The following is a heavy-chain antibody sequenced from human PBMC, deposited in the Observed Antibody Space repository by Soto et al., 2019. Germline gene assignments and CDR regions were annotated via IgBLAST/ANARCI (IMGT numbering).Heavy chain of an antibody. CDR1: GFTFSSYA. J-gene: IGHJ3*02. Sequence: QVQLVESGGGVVQPGRSLRLSCAASGFTFSSYAMHWVRQAPGKGLEWVAVISYDGSNKYYADSVKGRFTISRDNSKNTLYLQMNSLRAEDTAVYYCARGLGGHLHAFDIWGQGTMVTVSS. D-gene: IGHD3-16*01. V-gene: IGHV3-30-3*01. CDR3: ARGLGGHLHAFDI. CDR2: ISYDGSNK.